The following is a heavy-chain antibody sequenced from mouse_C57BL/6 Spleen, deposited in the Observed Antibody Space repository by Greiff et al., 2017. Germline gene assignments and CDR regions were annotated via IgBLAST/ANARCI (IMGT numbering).Heavy chain of an antibody. Sequence: QVQLQQSGPELVKPGASVKISCKASGYAFSSSWMNWVKQRPGKGLEWIGRIYPGDGDTNYNGKFKGKATLTADKSSSTAYMQLRSLTSEDSAVYCCAFYYMDFAYWGQGTLVTVSA. CDR1: GYAFSSSW. CDR2: IYPGDGDT. V-gene: IGHV1-82*01. D-gene: IGHD2-1*01. J-gene: IGHJ3*01. CDR3: AFYYMDFAY.